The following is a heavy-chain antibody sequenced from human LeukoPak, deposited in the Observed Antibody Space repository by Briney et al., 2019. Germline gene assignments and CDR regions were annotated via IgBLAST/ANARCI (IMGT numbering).Heavy chain of an antibody. Sequence: SETLSLTCTVSGYSISSGYYWGWIRQPPGKGLEWIGSIYHSGSTYYNPSLKSRVTISVDTSKNQFSLKLSSVTAADTAVYYCAKDNPPLTSYYWGQGTLVTGSS. CDR1: GYSISSGYY. D-gene: IGHD4/OR15-4a*01. V-gene: IGHV4-38-2*02. J-gene: IGHJ4*02. CDR3: AKDNPPLTSYY. CDR2: IYHSGST.